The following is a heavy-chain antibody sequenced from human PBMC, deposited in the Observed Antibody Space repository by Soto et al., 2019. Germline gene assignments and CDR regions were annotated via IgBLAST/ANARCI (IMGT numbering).Heavy chain of an antibody. D-gene: IGHD2-8*02. CDR2: ISPDGSDV. V-gene: IGHV3-74*01. J-gene: IGHJ4*02. Sequence: RRSLRLSCAASGFPFTNYWMNWVRQTPGKGLMWVSRISPDGSDVGYADSVEGRFTVSRDNAKNTLYLQMHSLRAEDTAMYSCACWVLIVPVAPSDFDRWGQGTLVSV. CDR1: GFPFTNYW. CDR3: ACWVLIVPVAPSDFDR.